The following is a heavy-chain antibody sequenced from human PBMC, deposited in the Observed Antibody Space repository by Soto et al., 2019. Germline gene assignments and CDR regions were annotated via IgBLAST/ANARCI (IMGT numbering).Heavy chain of an antibody. CDR2: ISYDGSNK. V-gene: IGHV3-30*01. CDR1: GFTISSYA. Sequence: PGGSXRLSCAASGFTISSYAMHRVRQAPGKRIEWVEVISYDGSNKYYADSVKGRFIISRDNSKNTLYLQIHSLRAEDTVVYYCARDQGDLGDSVLQHWGQGTLVTVSS. J-gene: IGHJ1*01. CDR3: ARDQGDLGDSVLQH. D-gene: IGHD4-17*01.